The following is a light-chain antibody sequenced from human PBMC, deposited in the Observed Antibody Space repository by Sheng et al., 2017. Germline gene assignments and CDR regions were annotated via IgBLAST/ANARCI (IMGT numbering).Light chain of an antibody. CDR3: QQTYSTIWA. CDR2: GAS. Sequence: EIVLTQSPGTLSLSPGDRATLSCRASQSISSRYLAWYQQKPGRAPGLLIYGASNRATGIPDRFSGSGSGTDFTLTISSLQAEDFATYYCQQTYSTIWAFGQGTMV. V-gene: IGKV3-20*01. CDR1: QSISSRY. J-gene: IGKJ1*01.